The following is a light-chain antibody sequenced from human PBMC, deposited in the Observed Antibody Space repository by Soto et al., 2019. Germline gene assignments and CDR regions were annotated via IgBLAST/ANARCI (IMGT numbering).Light chain of an antibody. CDR1: QSVSSY. V-gene: IGKV3-11*01. CDR3: QQRSNWPRT. J-gene: IGKJ1*01. CDR2: EAS. Sequence: EIVLTQSPATLSLSPGERATLSCRASQSVSSYFAWYQQEPGQAPRLLIYEASNRATGIPARSSGSGSGTDFTLTISSLEPEDFAVYYCQQRSNWPRTFGQGTKVDIK.